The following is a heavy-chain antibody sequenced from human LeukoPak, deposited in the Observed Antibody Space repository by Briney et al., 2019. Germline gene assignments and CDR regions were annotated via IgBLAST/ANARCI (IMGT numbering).Heavy chain of an antibody. J-gene: IGHJ5*02. CDR3: ASGYSYVPA. D-gene: IGHD5-18*01. CDR1: GGSINNYY. V-gene: IGHV4-59*01. CDR2: IYSSGST. Sequence: SETLSLTCTVSGGSINNYYWGWIRQPPGRGLEWIGHIYSSGSTKKNSALESRISLSVDTSNNQFSLRISSVTAADTAVYYCASGYSYVPAWGQGALVTVSS.